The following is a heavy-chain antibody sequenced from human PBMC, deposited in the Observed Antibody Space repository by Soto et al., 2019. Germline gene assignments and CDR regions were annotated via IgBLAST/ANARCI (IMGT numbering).Heavy chain of an antibody. CDR3: ARNVGGAARQDY. CDR1: GYTFTAYS. D-gene: IGHD6-6*01. J-gene: IGHJ4*02. V-gene: IGHV1-3*01. CDR2: ISPGNGDR. Sequence: ASVKVSCKASGYTFTAYSMHWVRQAPGQTLEWMGWISPGNGDRKYSQRFQGRVTITRDSSASTVYMELSSLRSEDTAVYYCARNVGGAARQDYWGQGTLVTVSS.